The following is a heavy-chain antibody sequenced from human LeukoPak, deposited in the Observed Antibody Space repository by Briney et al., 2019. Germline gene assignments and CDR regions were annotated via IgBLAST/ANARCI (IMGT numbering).Heavy chain of an antibody. CDR2: AYCGTT. J-gene: IGHJ4*02. CDR3: ARHSSSAWYYYFDY. Sequence: SETLSLTCTVSGGSISSGGYYWGWIRQPPGKGLEWIGGAYCGTTYYNSSLKSRVTISVDTSKSQFSLKLSSVTAADTAVYYCARHSSSAWYYYFDYWGQGTLVAVSS. D-gene: IGHD6-19*01. CDR1: GGSISSGGYY. V-gene: IGHV4-39*01.